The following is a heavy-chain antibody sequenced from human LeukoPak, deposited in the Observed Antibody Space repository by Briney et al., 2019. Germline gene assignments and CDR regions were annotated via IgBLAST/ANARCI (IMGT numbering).Heavy chain of an antibody. Sequence: SETLSLTCAVYGGSFSGYYWSWIRQPPGKGLEWIGKINHSGSTNYNPSLKSRVTISVDTSKNQFSLKLSSVTAADTAVYYCSRHSESSGYYAFDYWGQGTLVTVSS. D-gene: IGHD3-22*01. CDR2: INHSGST. CDR1: GGSFSGYY. J-gene: IGHJ4*02. CDR3: SRHSESSGYYAFDY. V-gene: IGHV4-34*01.